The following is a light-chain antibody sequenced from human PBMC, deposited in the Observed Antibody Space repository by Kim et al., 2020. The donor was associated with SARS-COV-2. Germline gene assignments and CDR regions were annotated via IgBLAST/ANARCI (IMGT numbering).Light chain of an antibody. CDR3: LLSYSGIWV. CDR2: DTN. CDR1: TGAGPSVHY. V-gene: IGLV7-46*01. Sequence: PGGTVPLTFDSDTGAGPSVHYPSWFQQKPGQAPRTVIYDTNNKHFWTPARFSGSLLGGKAALTLSGAQPEDEADYYCLLSYSGIWVFGGGTQLTVL. J-gene: IGLJ3*02.